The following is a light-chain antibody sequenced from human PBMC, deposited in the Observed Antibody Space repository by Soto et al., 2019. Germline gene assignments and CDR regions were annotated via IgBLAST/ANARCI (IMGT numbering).Light chain of an antibody. CDR1: QSVSSSY. CDR3: QQYGTSRA. J-gene: IGKJ1*01. Sequence: EIVLTQSPGTLSLSPGERATLSCRASQSVSSSYIAWYQQKPGQGPRLLIHGASSRATGIPDRFSGSGSGTXFXLXISXXXXEDFAVYYCQQYGTSRAFGQGTKVEIK. CDR2: GAS. V-gene: IGKV3-20*01.